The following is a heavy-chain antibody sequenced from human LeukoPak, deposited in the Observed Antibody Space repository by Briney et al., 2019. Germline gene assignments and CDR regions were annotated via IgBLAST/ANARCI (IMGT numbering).Heavy chain of an antibody. CDR2: IKQDGSER. J-gene: IGHJ4*02. V-gene: IGHV3-7*01. Sequence: GGSLRLSCAASGFTFSSYAMPWVRQAPGKGLEWVANIKQDGSERHYADSVKGRFTISRDNAQNSLYLQMNSLRAEETAVYYCARVFGAYDSIDCWGQGTLVTVS. CDR3: ARVFGAYDSIDC. D-gene: IGHD5-12*01. CDR1: GFTFSSYA.